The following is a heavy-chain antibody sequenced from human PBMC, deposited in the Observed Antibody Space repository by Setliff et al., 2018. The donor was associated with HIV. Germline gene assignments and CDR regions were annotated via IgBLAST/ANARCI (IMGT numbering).Heavy chain of an antibody. D-gene: IGHD6-19*01. CDR1: GYTLTTHA. CDR3: ARGSSGWPYYFDY. V-gene: IGHV1-3*01. Sequence: GASVKVSCKASGYTLTTHAMHWVRQAPGQSLEWMGWINAGNGNTKYSQKFQGRVTITRDTSARTAYMDLTSLRSEDTAVYYCARGSSGWPYYFDYWGQGTLVTVS. CDR2: INAGNGNT. J-gene: IGHJ4*02.